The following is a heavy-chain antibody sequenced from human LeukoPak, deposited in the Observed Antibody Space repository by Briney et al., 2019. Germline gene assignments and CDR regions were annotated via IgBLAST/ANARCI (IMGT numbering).Heavy chain of an antibody. D-gene: IGHD3-3*01. CDR2: ISGSGGST. CDR3: AKAHEYYDFWSGYYLLYFDY. J-gene: IGHJ4*02. Sequence: PGGSLRLSCAASGFTFSSYAMSWVRQAPGKGLEWVSAISGSGGSTYYADSVKGRFTISRDNSKNTLYLQMNSLRAEDTAVYYCAKAHEYYDFWSGYYLLYFDYWGQGTLVTVSS. V-gene: IGHV3-23*01. CDR1: GFTFSSYA.